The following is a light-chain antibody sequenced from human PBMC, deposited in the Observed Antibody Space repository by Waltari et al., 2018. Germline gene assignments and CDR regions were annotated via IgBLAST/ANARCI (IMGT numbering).Light chain of an antibody. CDR3: MQGTNWPQS. J-gene: IGKJ2*03. CDR1: QSLVYSDGNIY. V-gene: IGKV2-30*01. CDR2: KVS. Sequence: DVVMTQSPLSLPVTLGQPASISCRSSQSLVYSDGNIYLNWFQQRPGQSPRRLIYKVSRRDSGVPDRFSGSGSGTDFTLRISRVEAEDVGLYFCMQGTNWPQSFGQGTKLEIK.